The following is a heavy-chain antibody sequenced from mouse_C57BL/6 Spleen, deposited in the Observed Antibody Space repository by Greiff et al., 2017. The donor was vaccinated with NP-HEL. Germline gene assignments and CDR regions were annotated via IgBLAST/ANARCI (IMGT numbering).Heavy chain of an antibody. D-gene: IGHD2-4*01. CDR2: INPNNGGT. CDR1: GYTFTDYY. CDR3: ARRDYEGRYYAMDY. V-gene: IGHV1-26*01. J-gene: IGHJ4*01. Sequence: EVQLQQPGAELVKPGASVKVSCKASGYTFTDYYMNWVKQSHGKSLEWIGDINPNNGGTSYNQKFKGKATLTVDKSSSTAYMELRSLTSEDSAVYYCARRDYEGRYYAMDYWGQGTSVTVSS.